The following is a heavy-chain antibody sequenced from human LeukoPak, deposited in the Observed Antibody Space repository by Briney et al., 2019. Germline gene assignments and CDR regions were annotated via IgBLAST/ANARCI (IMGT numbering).Heavy chain of an antibody. Sequence: QPGGCLRLSCAASGFTFSTYAMTWVRQAPRKGLEWVSGISGGGEKTHFTDSVKGRFSISRDNSKSTLFLQLNSLRPEDTAVYYCVRGGDDILTGYFPFDKWGQGTLVTVSS. J-gene: IGHJ4*02. D-gene: IGHD3-9*01. CDR1: GFTFSTYA. CDR2: ISGGGEKT. V-gene: IGHV3-23*01. CDR3: VRGGDDILTGYFPFDK.